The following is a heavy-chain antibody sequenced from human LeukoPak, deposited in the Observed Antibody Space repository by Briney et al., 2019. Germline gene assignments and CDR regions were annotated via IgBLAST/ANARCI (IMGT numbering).Heavy chain of an antibody. CDR3: ALLWFGESNWFDP. D-gene: IGHD3-10*01. V-gene: IGHV4-39*01. Sequence: KPSETLSLTCTVSGGSISSSSYYWGWIRQPPGKGLEWIGSIYYSGSTYYNPSLKSRVTISVDTSKSQFSLKLGSVTAADTAVYYCALLWFGESNWFDPWGQGTLVTVSS. CDR1: GGSISSSSYY. CDR2: IYYSGST. J-gene: IGHJ5*02.